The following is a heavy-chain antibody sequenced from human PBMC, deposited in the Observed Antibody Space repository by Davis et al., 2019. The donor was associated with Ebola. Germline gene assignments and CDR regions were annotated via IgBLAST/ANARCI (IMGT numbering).Heavy chain of an antibody. J-gene: IGHJ4*02. Sequence: PGGSLRLSCAASGFTFSSYWMSWVRQAPGKGLEWVANIKQDGSEKYYVDSVKGRFTISRDNAKNSLYLQMNSLRAEDTAVYYCARSDCSSTSCYAADYFDYWGQGTLVTVSS. CDR2: IKQDGSEK. CDR1: GFTFSSYW. CDR3: ARSDCSSTSCYAADYFDY. V-gene: IGHV3-7*01. D-gene: IGHD2-2*01.